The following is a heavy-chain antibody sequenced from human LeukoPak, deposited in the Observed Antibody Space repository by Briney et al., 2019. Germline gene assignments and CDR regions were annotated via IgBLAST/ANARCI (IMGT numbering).Heavy chain of an antibody. D-gene: IGHD3-16*01. CDR2: ISRDGLTR. CDR1: GFTFRNYG. Sequence: GGTLRLSCAASGFTFRNYGMHWVREAPGKGREGVAVISRDGLTRYYADSVKGRFTLHRDNSRNTLYLELNSLRDEDTAVYYCANEGTWGNCYFDLWGRGTLVIVTS. V-gene: IGHV3-30*18. CDR3: ANEGTWGNCYFDL. J-gene: IGHJ2*01.